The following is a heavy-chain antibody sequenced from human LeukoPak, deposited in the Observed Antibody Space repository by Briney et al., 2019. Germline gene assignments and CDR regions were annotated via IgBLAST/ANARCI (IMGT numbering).Heavy chain of an antibody. CDR2: ISGSGTNT. D-gene: IGHD2-15*01. V-gene: IGHV3-23*01. Sequence: GASVKVSCKASGGTFSSYGMSWVRQAPGKGLEWVSVISGSGTNTDYADSVKGRFTISRDNSKNTLYVQMNSLRAEDTAVYYCAKGSRPVVAATFFHYWGQGTLVTVSS. CDR1: GGTFSSYG. CDR3: AKGSRPVVAATFFHY. J-gene: IGHJ4*02.